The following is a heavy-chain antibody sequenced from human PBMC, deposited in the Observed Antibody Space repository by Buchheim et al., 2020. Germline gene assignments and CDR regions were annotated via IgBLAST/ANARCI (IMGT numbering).Heavy chain of an antibody. J-gene: IGHJ4*02. Sequence: QVQLQQWGAGLLKPSETLSLTCAVYGGSFSGYYWSWIRQPPGKGLEWIGEINHSGSTNYNPSLKSRLTISVDTSKNQFSLKLSSVTAADTAVYYCARSYYYDSSGYYWGQGTL. CDR2: INHSGST. V-gene: IGHV4-34*01. CDR1: GGSFSGYY. D-gene: IGHD3-22*01. CDR3: ARSYYYDSSGYY.